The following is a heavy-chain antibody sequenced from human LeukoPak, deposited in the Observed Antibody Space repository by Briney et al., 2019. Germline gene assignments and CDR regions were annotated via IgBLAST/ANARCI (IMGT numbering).Heavy chain of an antibody. J-gene: IGHJ4*02. CDR3: AKDRWPQLVPAPFDY. V-gene: IGHV3-30*18. D-gene: IGHD6-13*01. CDR1: GFTFNSHG. Sequence: PGRSLRLSCAASGFTFNSHGMHWVRQAPGKGLKWVAVISYDGSNKYYADSVKGRFTISRDNSKNTLYLQMNSLRAEDTAVYYCAKDRWPQLVPAPFDYWGQGTLVTGSS. CDR2: ISYDGSNK.